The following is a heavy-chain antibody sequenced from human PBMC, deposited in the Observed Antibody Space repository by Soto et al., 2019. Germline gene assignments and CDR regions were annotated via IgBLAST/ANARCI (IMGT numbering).Heavy chain of an antibody. CDR2: ISGSGGST. CDR1: GFTFSSYA. J-gene: IGHJ4*02. V-gene: IGHV3-23*01. D-gene: IGHD6-19*01. CDR3: AKDSWSTTVAGYYFDY. Sequence: GGSLRLSCAASGFTFSSYAMSWVRQAPGKGLEWVSAISGSGGSTYYADSVKGQFTISRDNSKNTLYLQMNSLRAEDTAVYYCAKDSWSTTVAGYYFDYWGQGTLVTVSS.